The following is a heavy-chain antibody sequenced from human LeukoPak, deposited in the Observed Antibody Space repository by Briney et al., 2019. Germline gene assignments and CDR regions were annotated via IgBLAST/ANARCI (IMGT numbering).Heavy chain of an antibody. CDR3: AKDRGNSYGHFDY. CDR2: ISYDGSNK. D-gene: IGHD5-18*01. CDR1: GFTFSSYA. V-gene: IGHV3-30-3*01. Sequence: PGGSLRLSCAASGFTFSSYAIHWVRQAPGKGLEWVAVISYDGSNKYYADSVKGRFTISRDNSRNTLYLQMNSLRAEDTAVYYCAKDRGNSYGHFDYWGQGTLVTVPS. J-gene: IGHJ4*02.